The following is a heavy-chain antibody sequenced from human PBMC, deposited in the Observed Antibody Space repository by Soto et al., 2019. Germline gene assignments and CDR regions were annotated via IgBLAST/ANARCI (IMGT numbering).Heavy chain of an antibody. CDR2: IYYSGST. CDR1: GDSIRSYY. Sequence: QVQLQESGPGLVKPSETLSLTCTVSGDSIRSYYWTWIRQPPGKGLELIGYIYYSGSTRYNPSLKSRVTISVDMSKNQFSLKLSSLIAADTAVYYCARAYGGFDNGLDVWGQGTAVTVSS. J-gene: IGHJ6*02. V-gene: IGHV4-59*01. CDR3: ARAYGGFDNGLDV. D-gene: IGHD5-12*01.